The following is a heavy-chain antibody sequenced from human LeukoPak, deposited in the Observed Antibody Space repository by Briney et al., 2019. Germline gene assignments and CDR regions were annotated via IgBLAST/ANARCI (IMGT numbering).Heavy chain of an antibody. Sequence: GGSLRLSCAASGFTFSSYEMNWVRQAPGKGLEWVSYISSSGSTIYYADSVKGRFTISRDNAKNSLFLQMNSLRVEDTALYYCAKDLGGSATTVWGQGTLVTVSS. CDR1: GFTFSSYE. D-gene: IGHD2-2*01. CDR2: ISSSGSTI. CDR3: AKDLGGSATTV. J-gene: IGHJ4*02. V-gene: IGHV3-48*03.